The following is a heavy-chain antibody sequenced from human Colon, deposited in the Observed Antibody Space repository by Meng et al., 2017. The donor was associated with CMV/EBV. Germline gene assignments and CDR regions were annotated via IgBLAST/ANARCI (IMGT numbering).Heavy chain of an antibody. D-gene: IGHD2-8*02. V-gene: IGHV2-5*02. J-gene: IGHJ4*02. Sequence: INVKGSGPALGKPTPTLTLPCTFSGFSLTTTGAGVAWVRQPPGKAPELLALIHWDDDKRYSPSLKNRLNITKDTSKNQVVLSMTDLDPADTGTFYCARHSLTILTDWGQGALVTVSS. CDR2: IHWDDDK. CDR1: GFSLTTTGAG. CDR3: ARHSLTILTD.